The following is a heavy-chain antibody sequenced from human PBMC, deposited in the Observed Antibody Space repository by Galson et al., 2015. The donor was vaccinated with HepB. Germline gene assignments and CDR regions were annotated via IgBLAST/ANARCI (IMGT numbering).Heavy chain of an antibody. Sequence: SVKVSCKASGYTFTDYYMHWVRQAPGQGLEWLGWINPDSGGTNFALKFQGRVTMTRDTSISTAYMEPSRLRSDDTAVYYCARVYSASSPFEFWGQGTLVTVSS. CDR1: GYTFTDYY. CDR3: ARVYSASSPFEF. V-gene: IGHV1-2*02. J-gene: IGHJ4*02. D-gene: IGHD6-13*01. CDR2: INPDSGGT.